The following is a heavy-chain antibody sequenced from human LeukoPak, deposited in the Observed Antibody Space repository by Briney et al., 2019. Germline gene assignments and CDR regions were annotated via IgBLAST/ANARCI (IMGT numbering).Heavy chain of an antibody. CDR3: ARHEYSGSYYGLSWFDP. CDR1: GGSISSSGYY. D-gene: IGHD1-26*01. J-gene: IGHJ5*02. V-gene: IGHV4-39*01. Sequence: KTSETLSLTCTVSGGSISSSGYYWGWIRQPPGKGLEWIASIYYNGSTYYHPSLKSRVTISVDTSKNQLSLKLSSLTAADTAVYYCARHEYSGSYYGLSWFDPWGQGTLVTVSS. CDR2: IYYNGST.